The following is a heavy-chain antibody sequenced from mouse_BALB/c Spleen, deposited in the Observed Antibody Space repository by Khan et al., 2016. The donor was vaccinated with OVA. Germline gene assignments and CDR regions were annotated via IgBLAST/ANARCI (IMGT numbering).Heavy chain of an antibody. CDR1: VYIFTSYW. Sequence: QVRLQPSGAELVRPWASVKLSCKTSVYIFTSYWIPWVKPRSGQGLEWIARLYPGTNNTYYHEKFKDKATLTAAKSSRTAYRQISSLKSEDSDVYYWAREEALEHFDHGGQGTTRTVSA. CDR3: AREEALEHFDH. D-gene: IGHD3-2*02. J-gene: IGHJ2*01. CDR2: LYPGTNNT. V-gene: IGHV1S132*01.